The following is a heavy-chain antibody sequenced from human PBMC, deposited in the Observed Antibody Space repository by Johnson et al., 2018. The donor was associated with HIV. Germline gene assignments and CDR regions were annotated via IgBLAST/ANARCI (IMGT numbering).Heavy chain of an antibody. CDR1: GFTFSSYG. J-gene: IGHJ3*02. Sequence: VQLVESGGGVVQPGRSLRLSCAASGFTFSSYGMHWVRQAPGKGLEWVAVISYDGSNKYYADSVKGRFTISRDNSKNTLYLQMNSLRAEDTAVYYCARTYSQGLDAFDIWGQGTMVTVSS. CDR2: ISYDGSNK. D-gene: IGHD6-13*01. V-gene: IGHV3-30*03. CDR3: ARTYSQGLDAFDI.